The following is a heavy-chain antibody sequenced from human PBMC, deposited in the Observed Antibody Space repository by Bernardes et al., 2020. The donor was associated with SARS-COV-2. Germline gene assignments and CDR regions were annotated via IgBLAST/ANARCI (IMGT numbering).Heavy chain of an antibody. CDR2: ISSSGSTI. V-gene: IGHV3-48*03. CDR1: GFTFSSYE. Sequence: GGSLRLSCAASGFTFSSYEMNWVRQSPGKGLEWVSYISSSGSTIYYADSVKGRFTISRDNAKNSLYLQMNSLRAEDTAVYYCARGGRITIFGGNYYYYYMDVWGKGTTVTVSS. CDR3: ARGGRITIFGGNYYYYYMDV. J-gene: IGHJ6*03. D-gene: IGHD3-3*01.